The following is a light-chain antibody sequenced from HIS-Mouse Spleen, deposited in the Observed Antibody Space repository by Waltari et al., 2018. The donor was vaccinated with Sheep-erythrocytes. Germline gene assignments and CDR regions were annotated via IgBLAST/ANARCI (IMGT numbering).Light chain of an antibody. V-gene: IGKV3-11*01. CDR2: DAA. CDR1: QSVSSY. J-gene: IGKJ1*01. Sequence: EIVLTQSPATLSLSPGERATLSCRASQSVSSYLAWYQQKPGQAPRLLIYDAANRATGIPARFSGSGSGTDVTLTISSLQPEDFATYYCQQSYSTPRTFGQGTKVEIK. CDR3: QQSYSTPRT.